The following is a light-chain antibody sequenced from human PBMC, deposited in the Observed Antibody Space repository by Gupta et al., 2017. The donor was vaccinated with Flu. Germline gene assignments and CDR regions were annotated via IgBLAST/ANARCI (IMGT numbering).Light chain of an antibody. CDR3: QVWDSSSDHWV. CDR2: DDS. Sequence: VMTPPPAVTGATGKTARITCWGNNIGSKNLHLYHQTPGPAPVLFVYDDSHRPSGIPARFSGSSSVTTATLTISRVEAGEAADYYCQVWDSSSDHWVFGGGTRLTVL. J-gene: IGLJ3*02. CDR1: NIGSKN. V-gene: IGLV3-21*03.